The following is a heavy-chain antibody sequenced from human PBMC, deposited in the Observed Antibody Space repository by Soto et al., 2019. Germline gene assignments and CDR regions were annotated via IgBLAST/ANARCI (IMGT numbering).Heavy chain of an antibody. CDR1: GYTFNFYG. V-gene: IGHV1-18*01. CDR2: ISGFNGNT. J-gene: IGHJ4*02. CDR3: ARIGVSSGHESPDFDS. Sequence: QVQLVQYGAEVKKPGDSLKVSCKASGYTFNFYGITWVRQAPGQGLEWMGWISGFNGNTNYAADLQGRVTMTTDTSTSTAYMELRGLRSDDTAVYYCARIGVSSGHESPDFDSWGQGTLVTISP. D-gene: IGHD3-16*01.